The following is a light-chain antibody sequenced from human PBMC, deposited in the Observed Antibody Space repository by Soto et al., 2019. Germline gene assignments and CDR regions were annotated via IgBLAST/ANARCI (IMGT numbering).Light chain of an antibody. CDR3: QKYNSAPLT. J-gene: IGKJ4*01. CDR2: AAS. Sequence: DIQMTQSPSSLSASLGDRVTITCRASQGIGVYLAWFQQKPGKVPRLLIYAASALQSGFPSRFSGGGSGTDFTLTINSLQPEDVATYYCQKYNSAPLTFGGGTKVEIK. V-gene: IGKV1-27*01. CDR1: QGIGVY.